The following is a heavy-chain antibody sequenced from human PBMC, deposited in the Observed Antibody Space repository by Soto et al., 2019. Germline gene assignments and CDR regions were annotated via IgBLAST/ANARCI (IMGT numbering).Heavy chain of an antibody. Sequence: EVQLVESGGGLVQPGGSLRLSCAASGFTFSSYDMHWVRQATGKGLEWVSAIGTAGDTYYPGSVKGRFTISRENAKNSLYLQMNSLRAEDTAVYYCARVAYKWRSAADAFDILGQGTMVTVSS. CDR2: IGTAGDT. D-gene: IGHD3-16*01. CDR3: ARVAYKWRSAADAFDI. J-gene: IGHJ3*02. V-gene: IGHV3-13*01. CDR1: GFTFSSYD.